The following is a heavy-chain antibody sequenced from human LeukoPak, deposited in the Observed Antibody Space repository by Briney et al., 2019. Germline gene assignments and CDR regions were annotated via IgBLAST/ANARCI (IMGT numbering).Heavy chain of an antibody. V-gene: IGHV3-64*01. J-gene: IGHJ4*02. Sequence: GGSLRLSCAASGFTFSSYAMHWVRQAPGKGLEYVSAISTDGRSTYYASSVQGRFTISRDNSKNTLYLQMGSLRAEDTAVYYCVKDLSGSFSFDQWGQGTLVTVSS. CDR3: VKDLSGSFSFDQ. D-gene: IGHD1-26*01. CDR1: GFTFSSYA. CDR2: ISTDGRST.